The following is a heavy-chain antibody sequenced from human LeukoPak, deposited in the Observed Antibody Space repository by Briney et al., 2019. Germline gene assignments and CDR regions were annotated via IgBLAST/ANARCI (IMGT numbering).Heavy chain of an antibody. Sequence: SQTLSLTCAISGDSVSSNSAAWNWIRQSPSRGLEWLGRTYYRSKWYNDYAVSVKSRITINPDTSKNQFSLQLDSVTSEDTAVYYCCHSLSGRTGAFDIWGRGTVVTVSS. J-gene: IGHJ3*02. V-gene: IGHV6-1*01. D-gene: IGHD2-21*01. CDR2: TYYRSKWYN. CDR1: GDSVSSNSAA. CDR3: CHSLSGRTGAFDI.